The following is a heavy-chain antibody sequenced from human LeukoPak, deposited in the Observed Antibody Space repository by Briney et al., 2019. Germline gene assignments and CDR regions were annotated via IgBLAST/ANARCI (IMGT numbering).Heavy chain of an antibody. V-gene: IGHV1-69*04. J-gene: IGHJ3*02. CDR3: ARDPQQLGTADAFDI. D-gene: IGHD6-13*01. CDR2: IIPILGIA. CDR1: GGTFSSYT. Sequence: SVKVSCKASGGTFSSYTISWVRQAPGQGLEWMGRIIPILGIANYAQKFQGRVTITADKSTSTAYMELSSLRSEDTAVYYCARDPQQLGTADAFDIWGQGTMVTVSS.